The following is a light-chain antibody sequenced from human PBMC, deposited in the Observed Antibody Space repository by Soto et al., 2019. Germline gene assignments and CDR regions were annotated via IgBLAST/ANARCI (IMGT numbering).Light chain of an antibody. Sequence: QSALTQPASVSGSPGQSITISCTGTSSDVGGYNYVSWYQQHPGKAPKLMIYDVSNRHSGVSNRFSGSKSGNTASLTISGLQCEDWSHYSCSTYSSSSALLYVFGNGTTLTV. CDR2: DVS. CDR1: SSDVGGYNY. V-gene: IGLV2-14*01. CDR3: STYSSSSALLYV. J-gene: IGLJ1*01.